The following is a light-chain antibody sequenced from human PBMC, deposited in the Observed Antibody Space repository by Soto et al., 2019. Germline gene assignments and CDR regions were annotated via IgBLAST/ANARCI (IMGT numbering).Light chain of an antibody. J-gene: IGKJ1*01. CDR2: GAY. V-gene: IGKV3-15*01. CDR3: QQYNDWPT. CDR1: QSVSSN. Sequence: EIVLTQSPATLSLSPGKRATLSCRASQSVSSNLAWYQQTPGHAPRLLIYGAYTRATGNPARGSGSGSETEFTLTSSSLQAEDFADYSYQQYNDWPTFGQGTKVDI.